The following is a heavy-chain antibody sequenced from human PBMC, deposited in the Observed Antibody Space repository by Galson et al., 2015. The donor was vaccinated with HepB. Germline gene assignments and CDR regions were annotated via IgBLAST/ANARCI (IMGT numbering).Heavy chain of an antibody. J-gene: IGHJ4*02. Sequence: SVKVSCKASGYTFTGYYMHWVRQAPGQGLEWMGWINPNSGGTNYAQKFQGRVTMTRDTSISTAYMELSRLRSDDTAVYYCAPSGDGYNSGGFDYWGQGTLVTVSS. CDR3: APSGDGYNSGGFDY. CDR2: INPNSGGT. V-gene: IGHV1-2*02. D-gene: IGHD5-24*01. CDR1: GYTFTGYY.